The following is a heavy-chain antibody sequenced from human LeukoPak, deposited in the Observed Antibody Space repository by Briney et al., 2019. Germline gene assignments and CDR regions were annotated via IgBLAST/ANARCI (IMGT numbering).Heavy chain of an antibody. Sequence: SQTLSLTCVLSGDSVSSISTAWNWIRQSPSRGLEWLGRTYYRSKWYNDYAVSVKSRITIDPDTSKNQSSLQLNSVTPEDTAVYYCARGVALDPWGQGILVTVSS. V-gene: IGHV6-1*01. CDR2: TYYRSKWYN. CDR3: ARGVALDP. CDR1: GDSVSSISTA. D-gene: IGHD2-15*01. J-gene: IGHJ5*02.